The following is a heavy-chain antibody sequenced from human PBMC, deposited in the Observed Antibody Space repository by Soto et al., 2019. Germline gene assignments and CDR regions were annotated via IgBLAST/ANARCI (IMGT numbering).Heavy chain of an antibody. CDR3: ARGSGWLNY. V-gene: IGHV4-59*01. J-gene: IGHJ4*02. CDR1: GGSIIGYS. CDR2: ISYSGSTSGST. D-gene: IGHD6-19*01. Sequence: PSETLSLTCTVSGGSIIGYSWTWVRQPPGKGLEWIGYISYSGSTSGSTNFNPSLKSRVTISVDTPNNQFSLKLNSVTAADTAVYFCARGSGWLNYWGQGTLVTVSS.